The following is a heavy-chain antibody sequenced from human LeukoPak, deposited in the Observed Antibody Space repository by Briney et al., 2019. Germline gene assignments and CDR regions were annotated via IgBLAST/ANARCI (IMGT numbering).Heavy chain of an antibody. Sequence: SETLSLTCTVSGGSISSSSYYWGWIRQPPGKGLEWIGSIYYSGSTYYNPPLKSRVTISVDTSKNQFSLKLSSVTAADTAVYYCAREHRGGSYHNWFDPWGQGTLVTVSS. CDR2: IYYSGST. CDR3: AREHRGGSYHNWFDP. V-gene: IGHV4-39*07. J-gene: IGHJ5*02. D-gene: IGHD1-26*01. CDR1: GGSISSSSYY.